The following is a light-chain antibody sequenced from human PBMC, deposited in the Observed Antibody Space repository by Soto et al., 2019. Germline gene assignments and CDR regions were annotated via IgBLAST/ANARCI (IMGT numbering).Light chain of an antibody. CDR2: EGS. CDR1: SSDVGSYNL. V-gene: IGLV2-23*01. J-gene: IGLJ2*01. Sequence: QSALTQPASVSGSPGQSITISCTGTSSDVGSYNLVSWYQQHPGKAPKLMIYEGSKRPSGVSNRFSGSKSGNTASLTISGLQAEDEADYYCCSYAGSQVFGGGTQLTVL. CDR3: CSYAGSQV.